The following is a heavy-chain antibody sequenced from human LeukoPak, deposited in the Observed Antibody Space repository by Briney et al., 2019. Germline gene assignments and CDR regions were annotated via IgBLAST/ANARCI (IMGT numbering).Heavy chain of an antibody. CDR3: AREMMITFGGVIVKEEI. CDR1: GYTFTSYG. J-gene: IGHJ3*02. V-gene: IGHV1-18*01. D-gene: IGHD3-16*02. CDR2: ISAYNGNT. Sequence: ASVKVSCKASGYTFTSYGISWVRQAHGQGLEWMGWISAYNGNTNYAQKLQGRVTITTDESTSTAYMELSSLRSEDTAVYYCAREMMITFGGVIVKEEIWGQGTMVTVSS.